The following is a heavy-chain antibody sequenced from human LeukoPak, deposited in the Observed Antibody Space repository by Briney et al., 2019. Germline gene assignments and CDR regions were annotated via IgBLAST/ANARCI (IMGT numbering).Heavy chain of an antibody. Sequence: PGGSLRLSCAASGFTFSSYAMSWVRQAPGKGLEWVSAISGGGGSTYYADSVKGRFTISRDNSKNTLYLQMNSLRAEDTAVYYCAKEGLYGDYDFEYFQHWGQGTLVTVSS. CDR1: GFTFSSYA. V-gene: IGHV3-23*01. CDR2: ISGGGGST. J-gene: IGHJ1*01. CDR3: AKEGLYGDYDFEYFQH. D-gene: IGHD4-17*01.